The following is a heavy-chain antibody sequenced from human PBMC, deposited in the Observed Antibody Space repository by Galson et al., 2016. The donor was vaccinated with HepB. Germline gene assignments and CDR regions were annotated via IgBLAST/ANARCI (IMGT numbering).Heavy chain of an antibody. J-gene: IGHJ4*02. D-gene: IGHD2-15*01. CDR3: AREIVLVAATPFDC. CDR2: ISRTGSTI. CDR1: RFTSSTYS. V-gene: IGHV3-48*02. Sequence: SLRLSCAASRFTSSTYSMNWVRQAPGKGLEWVSYISRTGSTIYYADSVKGRFTISRDNAKNSLYLQMNNLRDEDTAVYYCAREIVLVAATPFDCWGQGTLVTVSS.